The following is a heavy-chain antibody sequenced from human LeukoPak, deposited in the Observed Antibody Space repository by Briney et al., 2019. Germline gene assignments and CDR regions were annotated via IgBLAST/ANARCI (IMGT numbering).Heavy chain of an antibody. V-gene: IGHV4-39*07. D-gene: IGHD6-13*01. Sequence: SETLSLTCTVSGGSISSTSYYWGWIRQPPGKGLEWIGSIYYSGSTYYNPSLRSRVTISVDTSKNQFSLKLSSVTAADTAVYFCARRWRIAAAGTIIDIWGQGTMVTVSS. CDR1: GGSISSTSYY. CDR2: IYYSGST. CDR3: ARRWRIAAAGTIIDI. J-gene: IGHJ3*02.